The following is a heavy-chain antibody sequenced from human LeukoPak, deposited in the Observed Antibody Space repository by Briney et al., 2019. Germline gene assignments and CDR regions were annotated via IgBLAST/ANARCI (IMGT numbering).Heavy chain of an antibody. Sequence: PGGSLRLSCAASGFSFSDHHMSWVRQVPGKGLEWLAYISRDGNIIVYAGSVKGRFTISRDNAKQSVYLEMKSLRPEDTAVYYCARYVPLMDYWGQGTLVTVSS. CDR3: ARYVPLMDY. CDR2: ISRDGNII. J-gene: IGHJ4*02. V-gene: IGHV3-11*01. D-gene: IGHD3-16*01. CDR1: GFSFSDHH.